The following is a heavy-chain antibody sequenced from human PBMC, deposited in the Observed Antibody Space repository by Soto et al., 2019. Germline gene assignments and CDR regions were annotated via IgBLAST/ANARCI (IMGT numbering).Heavy chain of an antibody. CDR3: ARDDNWFDP. Sequence: PGGSLRLSCAASGFTFSSYSMNWVRQAPGKGLEWVSSISSSSSHIYYADSVKGRFTISRDNAKNSLYLQMNSLRAEDTAVYYCARDDNWFDPWGQGTLVTVSS. CDR2: ISSSSSHI. V-gene: IGHV3-21*01. J-gene: IGHJ5*02. CDR1: GFTFSSYS.